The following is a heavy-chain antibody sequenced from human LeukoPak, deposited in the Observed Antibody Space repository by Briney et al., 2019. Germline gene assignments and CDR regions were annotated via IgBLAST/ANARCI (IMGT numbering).Heavy chain of an antibody. D-gene: IGHD3-16*01. J-gene: IGHJ4*02. V-gene: IGHV5-51*01. CDR2: IYPGDSDT. CDR1: GYSFTNYW. CDR3: ARARQSVSYAGFAH. Sequence: GESLKISCQGSGYSFTNYWIAWVRQMPGKGLEWMGIIYPGDSDTTVSPSFRGRATMSAAKSVSTAYLQLNNLKASDTAMYYCARARQSVSYAGFAHWGPGTLVTVSS.